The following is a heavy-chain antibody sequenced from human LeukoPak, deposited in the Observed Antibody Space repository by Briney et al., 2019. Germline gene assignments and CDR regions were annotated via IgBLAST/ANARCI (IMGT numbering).Heavy chain of an antibody. J-gene: IGHJ4*02. D-gene: IGHD1-26*01. Sequence: SQTLSVTCTVSGGSISSGGYYWSWIRQPPGKGLEWIGYIYHSGSTYYNPSLKSRVTISVDRSKNQFSLKLSSVTAADTAVYYCARERWDPYYFDYWGQGTLVTVSS. V-gene: IGHV4-30-2*01. CDR3: ARERWDPYYFDY. CDR2: IYHSGST. CDR1: GGSISSGGYY.